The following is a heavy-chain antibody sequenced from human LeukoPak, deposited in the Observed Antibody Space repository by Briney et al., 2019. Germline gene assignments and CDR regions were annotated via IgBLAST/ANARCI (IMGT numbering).Heavy chain of an antibody. D-gene: IGHD2-2*01. J-gene: IGHJ6*02. CDR2: INPSGGST. V-gene: IGHV1-46*01. CDR1: GYTFTSYY. CDR3: ASGLIPFSTSPTGLVDV. Sequence: ASVKVSCTASGYTFTSYYMHWVRQAPGQGLEWMGIINPSGGSTSYAQKFQGRVTMTRDTSTSTVYMELSSLRSEDTAVYYCASGLIPFSTSPTGLVDVWGQGTTVTVSS.